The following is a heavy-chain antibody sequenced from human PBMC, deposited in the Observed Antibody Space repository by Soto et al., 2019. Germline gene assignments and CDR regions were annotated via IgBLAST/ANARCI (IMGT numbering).Heavy chain of an antibody. J-gene: IGHJ5*02. CDR2: INSDGSSR. D-gene: IGHD3-22*01. CDR1: GFTFSSFW. Sequence: GGSLRLSCAASGFTFSSFWMHWVRQAPGKGLVWVSRINSDGSSRSYADSVKGRFTISRDNAKNTLYLQMNSLRAEDTAVYYCARGSGYYSIDPWGQGTLVTVSS. V-gene: IGHV3-74*01. CDR3: ARGSGYYSIDP.